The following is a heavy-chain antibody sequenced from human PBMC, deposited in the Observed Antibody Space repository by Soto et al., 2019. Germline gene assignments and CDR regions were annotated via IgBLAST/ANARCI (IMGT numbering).Heavy chain of an antibody. CDR2: INAGNGNT. CDR1: GYTFTSYA. Sequence: GASVKVSCKASGYTFTSYAMHWVRPAPGQRLEWTGWINAGNGNTKYSQKFQGRVTITRDTSASTAYMELSSLRSEDTAVYYCARSIVVVTALDYWGQGTLVTVSS. D-gene: IGHD2-21*02. V-gene: IGHV1-3*01. CDR3: ARSIVVVTALDY. J-gene: IGHJ4*02.